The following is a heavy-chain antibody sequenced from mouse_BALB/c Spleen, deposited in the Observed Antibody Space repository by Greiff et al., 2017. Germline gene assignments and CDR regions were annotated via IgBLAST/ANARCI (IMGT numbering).Heavy chain of an antibody. J-gene: IGHJ1*01. V-gene: IGHV14-1*02. Sequence: VQLQPSGAGLVRPGALGQLFLQASGFHLKNYYLHWVKQRPEQGLEWIGWIDPENGNTIYCPKFQGKASITADTSSNTAYLQLSSLTSEDTAGYYCARPGSSYENWYFDVWGAGTTVTVSS. CDR2: IDPENGNT. CDR3: ARPGSSYENWYFDV. D-gene: IGHD1-1*01. CDR1: GFHLKNYY.